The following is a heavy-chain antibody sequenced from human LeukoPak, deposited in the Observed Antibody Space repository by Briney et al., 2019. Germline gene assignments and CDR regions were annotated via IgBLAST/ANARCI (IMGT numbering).Heavy chain of an antibody. Sequence: SVKVSCKASGGTFSSYAISWVRQAPGQGLEWMGGIIPIFGTANYAQKFQGRVTITADESTSTAYMELSSLRSEDTAVYHCASMYSSGWSDFDYWGQGTLVTVSS. CDR1: GGTFSSYA. CDR3: ASMYSSGWSDFDY. D-gene: IGHD6-19*01. J-gene: IGHJ4*02. V-gene: IGHV1-69*13. CDR2: IIPIFGTA.